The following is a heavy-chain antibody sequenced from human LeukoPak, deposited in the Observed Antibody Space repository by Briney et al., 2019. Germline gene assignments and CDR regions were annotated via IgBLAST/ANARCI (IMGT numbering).Heavy chain of an antibody. J-gene: IGHJ5*02. CDR1: GYTFTSYG. D-gene: IGHD6-13*01. CDR3: ARDLGIAAAGTDT. CDR2: ISAYNGNT. V-gene: IGHV1-18*01. Sequence: GASVKVSCKASGYTFTSYGISWVRQAPGQGLEWMGWISAYNGNTNYAQKFQGRVTITADESTSTAYMELSSLRSEDTAVYYCARDLGIAAAGTDTWGQGTLVTVSS.